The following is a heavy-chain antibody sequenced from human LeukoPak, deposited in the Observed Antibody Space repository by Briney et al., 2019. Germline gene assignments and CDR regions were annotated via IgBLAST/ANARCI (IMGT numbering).Heavy chain of an antibody. J-gene: IGHJ4*02. D-gene: IGHD1-26*01. CDR3: AKDVGKWESLHFFDY. CDR2: ISASGSAT. V-gene: IGHV3-23*01. CDR1: GFIFSNYG. Sequence: GGSLRLSCAASGFIFSNYGMNWVRQAPGKGLEWVAAISASGSATSYADSVRGRFTISRDNSKSTTYLQMNSLRAEDTAVFYCAKDVGKWESLHFFDYWGQGTLVTVSS.